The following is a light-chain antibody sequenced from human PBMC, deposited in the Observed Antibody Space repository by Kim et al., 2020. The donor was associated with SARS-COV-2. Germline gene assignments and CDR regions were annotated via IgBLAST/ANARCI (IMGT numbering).Light chain of an antibody. J-gene: IGKJ4*01. Sequence: SVGDRVTIPCRASQGISNYLAWYQQKPGKVPKLLIYAASALQSGVPSRFSGRGSGTDFTLTISSLQPEDVATYYCQKYNSAPRLTFGGGNKVDIK. CDR3: QKYNSAPRLT. CDR2: AAS. V-gene: IGKV1-27*01. CDR1: QGISNY.